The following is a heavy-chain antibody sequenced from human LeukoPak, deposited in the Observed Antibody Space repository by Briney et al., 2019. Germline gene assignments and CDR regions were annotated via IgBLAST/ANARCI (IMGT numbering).Heavy chain of an antibody. CDR2: IDSTSSPI. D-gene: IGHD3-10*02. CDR1: GFTFSRYS. J-gene: IGHJ4*02. Sequence: PGGSLRLSCAASGFTFSRYSINWVRQAPGRGLEWVSYIDSTSSPIYYTHSVKGRFTVSRDNAKNSLYLQMNSLRAEDTAVYYCTRQGVFGEVGYWGQGILVTVSS. CDR3: TRQGVFGEVGY. V-gene: IGHV3-48*01.